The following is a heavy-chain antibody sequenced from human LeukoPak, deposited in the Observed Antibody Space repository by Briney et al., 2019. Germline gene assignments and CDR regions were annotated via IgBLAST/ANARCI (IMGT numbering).Heavy chain of an antibody. V-gene: IGHV4-59*01. CDR1: GGSISSYC. Sequence: PSETLSLTCTVSGGSISSYCWSWIRQPPGKGLEWNGYIYYSGSTNYNPSLKSRVTISVDTSKNQFSLKLSSVTAADTAVYYCARDYSSSWYLAAFDIWGQGTMVTVSS. CDR3: ARDYSSSWYLAAFDI. J-gene: IGHJ3*02. D-gene: IGHD6-13*01. CDR2: IYYSGST.